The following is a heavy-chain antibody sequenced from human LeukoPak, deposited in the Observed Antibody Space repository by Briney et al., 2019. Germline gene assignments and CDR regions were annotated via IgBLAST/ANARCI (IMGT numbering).Heavy chain of an antibody. CDR3: ARDRSIAARRYYYMDV. CDR2: ISSSGSTI. Sequence: GGSLRLSCAASGFTFHSYWMNWVRQAPGKGLEWVSYISSSGSTIYYAGSVKGRFTISRDNAKNSLYLQMNSLRAEDTAVYYCARDRSIAARRYYYMDVWGKGTTVTVSS. D-gene: IGHD6-6*01. J-gene: IGHJ6*03. CDR1: GFTFHSYW. V-gene: IGHV3-48*04.